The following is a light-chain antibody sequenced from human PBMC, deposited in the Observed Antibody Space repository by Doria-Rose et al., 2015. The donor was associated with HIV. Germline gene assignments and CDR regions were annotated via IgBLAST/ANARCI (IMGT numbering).Light chain of an antibody. CDR2: WAS. J-gene: IGKJ3*01. CDR1: QSLLYTSKNY. V-gene: IGKV4-1*01. CDR3: QQYYDTPS. Sequence: TQPPESLGMSLGERATLNCKSNQSLLYTSKNYLAWSQQKPVQPPKLLIYWASTRQSGLHARFSGSGSGTDFTLTISSLEAEDVAVYYCQQYYDTPSFGPGTTVDIK.